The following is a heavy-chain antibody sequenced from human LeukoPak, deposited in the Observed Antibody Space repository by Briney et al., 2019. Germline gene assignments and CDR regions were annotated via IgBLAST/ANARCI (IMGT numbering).Heavy chain of an antibody. V-gene: IGHV3-64*01. CDR3: AREEGPEKFDY. Sequence: GGSLRLSCAASGLTVSSKYMSWVRQAPGKGLEYVSGISSNGGSTYYANSVKGRFTISRDNSKNTLYLQLGSLKPEDMAVYYCAREEGPEKFDYWGQGTLVSVSS. D-gene: IGHD1-14*01. J-gene: IGHJ4*02. CDR1: GLTVSSKY. CDR2: ISSNGGST.